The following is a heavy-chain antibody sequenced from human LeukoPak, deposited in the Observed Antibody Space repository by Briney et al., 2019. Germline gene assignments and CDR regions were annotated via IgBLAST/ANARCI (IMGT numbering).Heavy chain of an antibody. D-gene: IGHD3-10*01. V-gene: IGHV4-39*07. J-gene: IGHJ6*02. CDR1: GGSISSGGYY. Sequence: PSETLSLTCTVSGGSISSGGYYWSWIRQPPGKGLEWIGEINHSGSTNYNPSLKSRVTISVDTSKNQFSLKLSSVTAADTAVYYCARYYYGSGTDYYYYYGMDVWGQGTTVTVSS. CDR2: INHSGST. CDR3: ARYYYGSGTDYYYYYGMDV.